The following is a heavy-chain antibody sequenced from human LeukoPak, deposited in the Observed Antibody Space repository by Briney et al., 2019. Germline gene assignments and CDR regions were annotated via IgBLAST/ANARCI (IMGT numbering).Heavy chain of an antibody. V-gene: IGHV3-66*02. J-gene: IGHJ4*02. CDR2: IYSGGST. CDR3: AKGGYGGNAPGY. Sequence: TGGSLRLSCAASGLTFSSYSMNWVRQAPGKGREWVSVIYSGGSTYYADSVKGRFTISRDNSKNTLYLQMNSLRAEHTAVYYCAKGGYGGNAPGYWGQGTLVTVSS. CDR1: GLTFSSYS. D-gene: IGHD4-23*01.